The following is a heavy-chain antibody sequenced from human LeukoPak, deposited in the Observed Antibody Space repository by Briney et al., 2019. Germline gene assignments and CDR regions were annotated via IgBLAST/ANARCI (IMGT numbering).Heavy chain of an antibody. CDR2: INHSGST. CDR1: GGSFSGYY. V-gene: IGHV4-34*01. CDR3: ARVRVAAAGHFDY. Sequence: SETLSLTCAVYGGSFSGYYWSWIRQPPGKGLEWIGEINHSGSTNYNPSLKSRVTISVDTSKNQFSLKLSSVTAADTAVYYCARVRVAAAGHFDYWGQGTLVTVSS. J-gene: IGHJ4*02. D-gene: IGHD6-13*01.